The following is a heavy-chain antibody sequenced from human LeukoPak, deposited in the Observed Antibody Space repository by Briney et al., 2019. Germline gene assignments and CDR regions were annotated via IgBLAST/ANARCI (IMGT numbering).Heavy chain of an antibody. J-gene: IGHJ5*02. CDR3: ARGTHRSNWFDP. V-gene: IGHV1-8*02. CDR2: MNPNSGNT. Sequence: GASVKVSCKASGYSFTGYYIHWVRQAPGQGLEWMGWMNPNSGNTGYAQKFQGRVTMTRNTSISTAYMELSSLRSEDTAVYYCARGTHRSNWFDPWGQGTLVTVSS. CDR1: GYSFTGYY. D-gene: IGHD1-14*01.